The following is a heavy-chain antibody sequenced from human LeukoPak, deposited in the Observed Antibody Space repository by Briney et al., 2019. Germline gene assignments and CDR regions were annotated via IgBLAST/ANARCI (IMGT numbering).Heavy chain of an antibody. D-gene: IGHD6-13*01. J-gene: IGHJ3*02. CDR2: IGTAGDT. Sequence: GGSLRLSCATSGFTFRNFDLHWVRQATGEGLEWVSAIGTAGDTYYPDSVKGRFTISRDNAKNSFYLQMNNLRVGDTAVYYCSRGGAPAGYAYDIWGHGTVVTVS. V-gene: IGHV3-13*01. CDR3: SRGGAPAGYAYDI. CDR1: GFTFRNFD.